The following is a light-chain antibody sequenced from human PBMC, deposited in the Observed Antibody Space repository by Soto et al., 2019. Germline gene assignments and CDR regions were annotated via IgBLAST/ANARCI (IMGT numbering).Light chain of an antibody. CDR2: EGS. CDR3: CSYAGSSFYV. Sequence: QSVLTQPASVSGSPGQSITISCTGTSSDVGSYNLVSWYQQHPGKAPKLMIYEGSKRPSGVSNRFSGSKSGNTASLTISGLQAEDEADYYCCSYAGSSFYVFGTGTKVTAL. V-gene: IGLV2-23*01. J-gene: IGLJ1*01. CDR1: SSDVGSYNL.